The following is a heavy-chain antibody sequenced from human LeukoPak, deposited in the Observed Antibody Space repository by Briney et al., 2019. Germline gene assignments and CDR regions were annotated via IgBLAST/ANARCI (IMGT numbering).Heavy chain of an antibody. CDR2: IKSKTDGGTT. CDR3: TSGAADSGSPFDY. CDR1: GFTFSSYG. V-gene: IGHV3-15*01. J-gene: IGHJ4*02. Sequence: GGSLRLSCAASGFTFSSYGMHWVRQAPGKGLEWVGRIKSKTDGGTTDYAAPVKGRFTISRDDSKNTLYLQMNSLKTEDTAVYYCTSGAADSGSPFDYWGQGTLVTVSS. D-gene: IGHD6-13*01.